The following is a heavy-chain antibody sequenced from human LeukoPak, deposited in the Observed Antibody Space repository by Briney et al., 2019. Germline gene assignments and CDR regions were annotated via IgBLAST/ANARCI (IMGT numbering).Heavy chain of an antibody. J-gene: IGHJ2*01. V-gene: IGHV3-23*01. CDR1: GFTFSSHA. CDR3: AKDRTVVPLAYWYFDL. CDR2: IYGGGDST. D-gene: IGHD2-2*01. Sequence: GGSLRLSCAASGFTFSSHAMTWFRQGPGKGLEWVSSIYGGGDSTFYADSVKGRFTISRDNSKYTLDLQMNSLRVEDSGMYYCAKDRTVVPLAYWYFDLWGRRTLVTVSS.